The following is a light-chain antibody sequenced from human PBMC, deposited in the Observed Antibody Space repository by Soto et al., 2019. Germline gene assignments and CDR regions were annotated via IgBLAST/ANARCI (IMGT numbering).Light chain of an antibody. CDR2: GGS. CDR1: QSVTNSR. Sequence: EIVLTQSPGTLSLSPGERATLSCRASQSVTNSRLAWYQQKPGQAPKVLTYGGSNRATGIPDRFRGSGSGTDLTLTISSLEPEDSAVYYCQQYGGSGTFGQGTKVDIK. J-gene: IGKJ1*01. CDR3: QQYGGSGT. V-gene: IGKV3-20*01.